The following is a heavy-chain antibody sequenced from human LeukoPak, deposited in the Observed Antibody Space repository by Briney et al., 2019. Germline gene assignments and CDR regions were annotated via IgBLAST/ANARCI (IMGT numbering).Heavy chain of an antibody. Sequence: GESLKISCKGSGYSFTSYWIGWVRQMPGKGLEWMGIIYPGDSDTRYSPSFQGQVTISADKSISTAYLQWSSLKASDTAMYYCARQLPGSYAHDAFDIWGQGTMVTVSS. V-gene: IGHV5-51*01. CDR2: IYPGDSDT. J-gene: IGHJ3*02. CDR1: GYSFTSYW. D-gene: IGHD1-26*01. CDR3: ARQLPGSYAHDAFDI.